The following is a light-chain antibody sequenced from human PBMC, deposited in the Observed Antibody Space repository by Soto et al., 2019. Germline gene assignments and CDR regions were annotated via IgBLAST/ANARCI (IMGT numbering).Light chain of an antibody. Sequence: DIQMTQSPSTLSASVGDRVTITCRASQDISAWLAWYQQKPGKPPKLVIYKATALETGVPSRFSGSGSGTEFTLTISSLQPDDFTTYYCQQYSAFPWTFGQGTKVDI. CDR1: QDISAW. J-gene: IGKJ1*01. V-gene: IGKV1-5*03. CDR2: KAT. CDR3: QQYSAFPWT.